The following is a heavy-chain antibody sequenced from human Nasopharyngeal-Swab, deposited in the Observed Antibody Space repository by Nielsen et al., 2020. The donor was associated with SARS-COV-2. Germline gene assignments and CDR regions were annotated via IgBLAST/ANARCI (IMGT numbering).Heavy chain of an antibody. Sequence: ASVKVSCKVSGYTLTELSMHWVRQAPGKGLEWMGGFDPEDGETIYAQKFQGRVTTTEDTSTDTAYMELSSLRSEDTAVYYCATGPVVAPLHWFDPWGQGTLVTVSS. CDR2: FDPEDGET. D-gene: IGHD4-23*01. CDR1: GYTLTELS. V-gene: IGHV1-24*01. CDR3: ATGPVVAPLHWFDP. J-gene: IGHJ5*02.